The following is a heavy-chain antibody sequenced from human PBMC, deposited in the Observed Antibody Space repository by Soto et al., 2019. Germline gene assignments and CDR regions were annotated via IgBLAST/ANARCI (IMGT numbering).Heavy chain of an antibody. CDR3: VRDSGYDVLTGHHHFDY. D-gene: IGHD3-9*01. V-gene: IGHV3-7*03. J-gene: IGHJ4*02. CDR1: GFTFSDYW. Sequence: GGSLRLSGAASGFTFSDYWITWVRQAPWKGLEWVANIKGDGSEKSYVDSVKGRFTISRDNAMNSLYLEMNSLRAEDTAVYYCVRDSGYDVLTGHHHFDYLGQGTLVAVSS. CDR2: IKGDGSEK.